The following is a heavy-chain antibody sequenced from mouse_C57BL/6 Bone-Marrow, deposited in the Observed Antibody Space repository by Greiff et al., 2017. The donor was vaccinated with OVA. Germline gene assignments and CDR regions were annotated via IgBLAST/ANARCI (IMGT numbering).Heavy chain of an antibody. Sequence: EVMLVESGGGLVQPGGSMKLSCAASGFTFSDAWMDWVRQSPEKGLEWVAEIRNKANNHATYYAESVKGRFTISRDDSKSRVYLQMNSLRAEDTGIYYCTSHYYGSSLWYFDVWGTGTTVTVSS. V-gene: IGHV6-6*01. CDR2: IRNKANNHAT. CDR3: TSHYYGSSLWYFDV. CDR1: GFTFSDAW. J-gene: IGHJ1*03. D-gene: IGHD1-1*01.